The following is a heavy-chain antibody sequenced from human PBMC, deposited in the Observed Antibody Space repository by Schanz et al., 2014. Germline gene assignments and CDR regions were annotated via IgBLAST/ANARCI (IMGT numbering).Heavy chain of an antibody. CDR2: VNHGGST. CDR3: ATWSGTRLFHN. D-gene: IGHD1-7*01. CDR1: GGSFSGYW. J-gene: IGHJ4*02. V-gene: IGHV4-34*01. Sequence: QVQLQQWGAGLLKPSETLSLTCAFSGGSFSGYWWTWVRQSPGKGLEWIGEVNHGGSTNYNPSLKTRFTLSLDMSKKQFSLRLISVTAADTAAYYCATWSGTRLFHNWGQGTLVTVSS.